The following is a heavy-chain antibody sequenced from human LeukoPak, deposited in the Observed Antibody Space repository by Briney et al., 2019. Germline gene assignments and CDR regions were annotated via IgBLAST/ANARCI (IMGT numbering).Heavy chain of an antibody. CDR3: ARDLGDSGYDWGLRY. CDR1: GFAFHNYW. Sequence: GGSLRLSCAASGFAFHNYWMSWVRQAPGKGLEWVANIKVDGSEEYYVDSVKGRFTISRDNAKSSLYLQMNSLRAEDTAVYYCARDLGDSGYDWGLRYWGQGTLVTVSS. V-gene: IGHV3-7*01. J-gene: IGHJ4*02. CDR2: IKVDGSEE. D-gene: IGHD5-12*01.